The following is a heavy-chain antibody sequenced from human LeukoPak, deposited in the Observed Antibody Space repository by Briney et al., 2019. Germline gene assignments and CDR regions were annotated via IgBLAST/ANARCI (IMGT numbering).Heavy chain of an antibody. V-gene: IGHV3-23*01. CDR3: ARYSSSWYEWFDP. J-gene: IGHJ5*02. Sequence: GGSLRLSCAASGFTFSNYAMTCVRQAPGKGLEWVSVISGSGDTTYYADSVKGRFTISRDNSKNTLYLQMNSLRAEDTAVYYCARYSSSWYEWFDPWGQGTLVTVFS. D-gene: IGHD6-13*01. CDR2: ISGSGDTT. CDR1: GFTFSNYA.